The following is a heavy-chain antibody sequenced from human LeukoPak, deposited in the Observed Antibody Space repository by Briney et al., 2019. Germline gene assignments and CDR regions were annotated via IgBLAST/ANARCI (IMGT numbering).Heavy chain of an antibody. V-gene: IGHV1-18*04. CDR3: ARDRVATDNWFDP. Sequence: ASVKVSCKASGYTFTSYGIGWVRQAPGQGLEGMGWISAYNGNTNYAQKLQGRVTITTDTSTSTAYMELRSLRSDDTAVYYCARDRVATDNWFDPWGQGTLVTVSS. CDR1: GYTFTSYG. CDR2: ISAYNGNT. D-gene: IGHD2-15*01. J-gene: IGHJ5*02.